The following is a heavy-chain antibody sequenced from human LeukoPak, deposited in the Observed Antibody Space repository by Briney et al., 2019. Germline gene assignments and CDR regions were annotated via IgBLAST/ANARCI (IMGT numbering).Heavy chain of an antibody. Sequence: SVKVSCKASRATFSNYAISWVRQAPGQGLEWMGGIISIFGTANYAQKFQGRVTITADESTSTAYMELSSLRSEDTAVYYCARDSKPGPDYYDSSGSYGNAFDIWGQGTMVTVSS. CDR1: RATFSNYA. V-gene: IGHV1-69*13. CDR2: IISIFGTA. D-gene: IGHD3-22*01. CDR3: ARDSKPGPDYYDSSGSYGNAFDI. J-gene: IGHJ3*02.